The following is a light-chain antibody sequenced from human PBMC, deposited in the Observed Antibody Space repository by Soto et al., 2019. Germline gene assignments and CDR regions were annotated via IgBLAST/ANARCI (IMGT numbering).Light chain of an antibody. V-gene: IGLV2-14*03. CDR2: DVN. Sequence: QSVLTQPASVSGSPGQSIAISCTGTSSDVGAYDYVSWYQQHPGKAPKLMINDVNHRPSGVSNRFSGSKSGNTASPTISGLQAEDEADYYCSSYTSSGSVIFGGGTKLTVL. CDR3: SSYTSSGSVI. J-gene: IGLJ2*01. CDR1: SSDVGAYDY.